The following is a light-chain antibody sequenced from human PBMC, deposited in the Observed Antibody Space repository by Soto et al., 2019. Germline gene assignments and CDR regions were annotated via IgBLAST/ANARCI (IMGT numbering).Light chain of an antibody. Sequence: QSALTQPASVSGSPGQSITISCTGTRSDIGAYNFVSWYQQHPGEVPKLMLYDVNVRPSGVSNRFSGSKSGNTASLTISGLQAEDEDDYYCTSWTTSTTMIFGGGTQLTVL. V-gene: IGLV2-14*03. CDR2: DVN. CDR3: TSWTTSTTMI. CDR1: RSDIGAYNF. J-gene: IGLJ2*01.